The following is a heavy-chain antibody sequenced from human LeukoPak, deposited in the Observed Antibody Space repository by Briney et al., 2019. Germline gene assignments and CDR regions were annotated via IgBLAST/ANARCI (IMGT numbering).Heavy chain of an antibody. Sequence: PGGSLRLSCAASGFTFSSYGMHWVRQAPGKGLEWVAVISYDGSNKYYADSVKGRFTISRDNSKNTLYLQMNSLRAEDTAVYYCAKNPGVTYYYYYMDVWGKGTTVTVSS. CDR3: AKNPGVTYYYYYMDV. V-gene: IGHV3-30*18. CDR1: GFTFSSYG. J-gene: IGHJ6*03. CDR2: ISYDGSNK. D-gene: IGHD2-21*02.